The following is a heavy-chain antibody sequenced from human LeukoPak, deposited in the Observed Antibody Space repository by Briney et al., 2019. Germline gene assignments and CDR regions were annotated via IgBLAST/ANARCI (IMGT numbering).Heavy chain of an antibody. CDR2: IKQDGSVK. D-gene: IGHD6-6*01. CDR3: ARIGYSSSSFDY. J-gene: IGHJ4*02. CDR1: GFTFRNYW. V-gene: IGHV3-7*01. Sequence: PGGSLRLSCAASGFTFRNYWMSWVRQAPGKGLEWVANIKQDGSVKYYVDSVKGRFTISRDNAKNSVYLQMNSLRAEDTAVYYCARIGYSSSSFDYWGQGTLVTVSS.